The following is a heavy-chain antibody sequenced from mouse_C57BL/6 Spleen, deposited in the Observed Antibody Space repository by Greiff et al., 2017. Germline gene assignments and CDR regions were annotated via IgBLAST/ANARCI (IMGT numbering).Heavy chain of an antibody. CDR3: ARDRLTGVWYFDI. J-gene: IGHJ1*03. D-gene: IGHD4-1*01. V-gene: IGHV1-82*01. Sequence: QVQLKESGPELVKPGASVKISCKASGYAFSRYWMNWVKQRPGKGLEWIGRIYPGDGDTNYNGKFKGKATLTADKSSSTAYMQLSSLTSEDSAVYFCARDRLTGVWYFDIGGTGTTVTVST. CDR1: GYAFSRYW. CDR2: IYPGDGDT.